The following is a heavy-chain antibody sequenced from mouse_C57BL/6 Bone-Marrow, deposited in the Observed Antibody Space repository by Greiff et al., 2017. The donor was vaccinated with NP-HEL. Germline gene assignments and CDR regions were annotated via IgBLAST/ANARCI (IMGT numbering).Heavy chain of an antibody. V-gene: IGHV5-6*01. CDR2: ISSGGSYT. CDR3: ARWVDYYAMDY. D-gene: IGHD1-1*02. CDR1: GFTFSSYG. J-gene: IGHJ4*01. Sequence: EVQGVESGGDLVKPGGSLKLSCAASGFTFSSYGMSWVRQTPDKRLEWVATISSGGSYTYYPDSVKGRFTIYRDNAKNTLFLQMSSLKSENTAMYYCARWVDYYAMDYWGQGTSVTVSS.